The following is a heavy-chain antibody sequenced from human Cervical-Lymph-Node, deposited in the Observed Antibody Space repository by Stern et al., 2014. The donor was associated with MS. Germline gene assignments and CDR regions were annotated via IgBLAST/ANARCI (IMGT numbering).Heavy chain of an antibody. J-gene: IGHJ6*02. CDR2: INAGNGNT. V-gene: IGHV1-3*01. CDR1: GYTFTSYA. D-gene: IGHD1-14*01. CDR3: AREETGYYYYGMDV. Sequence: VQLVESGAEVKKPGASVKVSCEASGYTFTSYAMHWVRQAPGQRLEWMGWINAGNGNTKYSQKFQGRVTITRDTSASTAYMELSSLRSEDTAVYYCAREETGYYYYGMDVWGQGTTVTVSS.